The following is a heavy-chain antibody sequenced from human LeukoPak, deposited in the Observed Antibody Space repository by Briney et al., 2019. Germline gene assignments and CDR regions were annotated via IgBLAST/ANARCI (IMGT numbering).Heavy chain of an antibody. CDR2: IYYSGST. CDR3: ARGHYYDLWSGYYASYYYYGMDV. D-gene: IGHD3-3*01. Sequence: SETLSLTCTVSGGSISSYYWSWIRQPPGKGLEWIAYIYYSGSTNYNPSLKSRVTISVDTSKNQFSLKLSSVTAADTAVYYCARGHYYDLWSGYYASYYYYGMDVWGQGTTVTVSS. J-gene: IGHJ6*02. CDR1: GGSISSYY. V-gene: IGHV4-59*01.